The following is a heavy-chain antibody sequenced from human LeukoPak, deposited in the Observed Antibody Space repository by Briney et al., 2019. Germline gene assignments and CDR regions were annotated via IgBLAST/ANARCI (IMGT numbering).Heavy chain of an antibody. CDR2: ISGSGGTT. CDR1: GFTFTRYA. J-gene: IGHJ4*02. Sequence: PGGSLRLSCAASGFTFTRYAMSWVRQAPGKGLEWVSVISGSGGTTYYAGSVKGRFTISRDNSKDTLYLQMNSLRAEDTAVYYCAKTPNSGNYYASFDYWGQGTLVTVSS. V-gene: IGHV3-23*01. CDR3: AKTPNSGNYYASFDY. D-gene: IGHD1-26*01.